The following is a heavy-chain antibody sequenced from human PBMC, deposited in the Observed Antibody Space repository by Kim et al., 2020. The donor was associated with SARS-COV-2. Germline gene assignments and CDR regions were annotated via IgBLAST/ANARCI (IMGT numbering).Heavy chain of an antibody. Sequence: SETLSLTCAVYGGSFSGYYWSWIRQPPGKGLEWIGEINHSGSTNYNPSLKSRVTISVDTSKNQFSLKLSSVTAADTAVYYCARGAPIVVVPAAAGYYYMDVWGKGTTVTVSS. CDR3: ARGAPIVVVPAAAGYYYMDV. V-gene: IGHV4-34*01. CDR1: GGSFSGYY. CDR2: INHSGST. J-gene: IGHJ6*03. D-gene: IGHD2-2*01.